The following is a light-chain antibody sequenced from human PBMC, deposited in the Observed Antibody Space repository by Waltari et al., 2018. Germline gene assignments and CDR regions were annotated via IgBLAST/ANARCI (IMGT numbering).Light chain of an antibody. CDR1: QTIRTTY. V-gene: IGKV3-20*01. CDR2: GTF. CDR3: QQYDISPLT. J-gene: IGKJ4*01. Sequence: EIVLTQSPATLSLSPGEGATLPCRTSQTIRTTYLAWYQQKPGQAPTLLIYGTFSRATGIPDRFTGSGSGTDFSLTISSLEPEDFATYYCQQYDISPLTFGGGTKVEIK.